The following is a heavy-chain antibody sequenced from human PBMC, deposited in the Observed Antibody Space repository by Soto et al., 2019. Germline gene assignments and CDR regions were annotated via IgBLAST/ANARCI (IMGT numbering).Heavy chain of an antibody. Sequence: SETLSLTCTVSGDAITSYNWNWLRHPPGKALEWIGYVYSSGSTNYNPSLKSRVTISVDTSRNQFSLKVNSVTAADTAMYYCARRAVVAVTGSLDNWLDPWGQGILVTVSS. J-gene: IGHJ5*02. CDR2: VYSSGST. CDR3: ARRAVVAVTGSLDNWLDP. D-gene: IGHD2-21*01. CDR1: GDAITSYN. V-gene: IGHV4-59*01.